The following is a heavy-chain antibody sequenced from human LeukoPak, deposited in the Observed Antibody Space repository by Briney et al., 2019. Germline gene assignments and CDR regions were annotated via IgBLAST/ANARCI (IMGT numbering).Heavy chain of an antibody. J-gene: IGHJ5*02. D-gene: IGHD3-16*01. CDR2: IYYSGST. CDR3: ARHRNYDYVWGSYPSWFDP. CDR1: GGSISSYY. V-gene: IGHV4-59*08. Sequence: SETLSLTCTVSGGSISSYYWSWIRQPPGKGLEWIGYIYYSGSTNYNPSLKSRVTISVDTSKNQFSLKLSSVTAADTAVYYCARHRNYDYVWGSYPSWFDPWGQGTLVTVSS.